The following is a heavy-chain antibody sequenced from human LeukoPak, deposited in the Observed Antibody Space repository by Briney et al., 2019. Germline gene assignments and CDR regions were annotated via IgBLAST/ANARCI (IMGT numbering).Heavy chain of an antibody. CDR3: ARVTLAIGYYEAPNWFDP. CDR1: GFTFSSYG. J-gene: IGHJ5*02. V-gene: IGHV3-33*01. D-gene: IGHD3-22*01. CDR2: IWYDGSNK. Sequence: GGSLRLSCAASGFTFSSYGMHWVRQAPGKGLEWVAVIWYDGSNKYYADSVKGRFTISRDNSKNTLYLQMNSLRAEDTAVYYCARVTLAIGYYEAPNWFDPWGQGTLVTVSS.